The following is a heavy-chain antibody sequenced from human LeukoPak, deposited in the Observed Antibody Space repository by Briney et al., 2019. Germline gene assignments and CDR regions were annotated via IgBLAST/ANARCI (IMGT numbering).Heavy chain of an antibody. CDR1: GGTFSSYA. Sequence: GASVRVSCKASGGTFSSYAISWVRQAPGQGLEWMGGIIPIFGTANYAQKFQGRVTITADESTSTTYMELSSLRSEDTAVYYCARGDYGGNSAFDYWGQGTLVTVSS. V-gene: IGHV1-69*13. D-gene: IGHD4-23*01. J-gene: IGHJ4*02. CDR2: IIPIFGTA. CDR3: ARGDYGGNSAFDY.